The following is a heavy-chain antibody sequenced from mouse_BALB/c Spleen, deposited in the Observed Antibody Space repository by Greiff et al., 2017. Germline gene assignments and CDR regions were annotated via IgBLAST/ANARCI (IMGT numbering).Heavy chain of an antibody. CDR2: ISSGSSTI. CDR3: ARGVVAKSYAMDY. Sequence: EVQLVESGGGLVQPGGSRKLSCAASGFTFSSFGMHWVRQAPEKGLEWVAYISSGSSTIYYADTVKGRFTISRDNPKNTLFLQMTSLRSEDTAMYYCARGVVAKSYAMDYWGQGTSVTVSS. J-gene: IGHJ4*01. D-gene: IGHD1-1*01. V-gene: IGHV5-17*02. CDR1: GFTFSSFG.